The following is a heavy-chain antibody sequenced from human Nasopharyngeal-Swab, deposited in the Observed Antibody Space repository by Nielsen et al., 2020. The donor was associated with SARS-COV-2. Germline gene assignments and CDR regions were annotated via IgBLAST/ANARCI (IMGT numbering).Heavy chain of an antibody. Sequence: WLRQAPGQGRGWMGWINAGNGNTKYSQKFQGRVTITRDTSASTAYMELSSLRSEDTAVYYCARGRGYYGSGGYYYYMDVWGKGTTVTVSS. CDR2: INAGNGNT. J-gene: IGHJ6*03. V-gene: IGHV1-3*01. CDR3: ARGRGYYGSGGYYYYMDV. D-gene: IGHD3-10*01.